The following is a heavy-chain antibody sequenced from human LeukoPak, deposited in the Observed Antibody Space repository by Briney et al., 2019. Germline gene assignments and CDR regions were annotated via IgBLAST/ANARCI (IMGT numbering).Heavy chain of an antibody. CDR1: GFTFSSYG. D-gene: IGHD5-24*01. CDR2: IWYDGSNK. CDR3: AKWTPFWMATTSLDY. J-gene: IGHJ4*02. Sequence: GGSLRLSCAASGFTFSSYGMHWVRQAPGKGLEWVAVIWYDGSNKYYADSVKGRFTISRDNSKNTLYLQMNSLRAEDTAVYYCAKWTPFWMATTSLDYWGQGTLVTVSS. V-gene: IGHV3-33*06.